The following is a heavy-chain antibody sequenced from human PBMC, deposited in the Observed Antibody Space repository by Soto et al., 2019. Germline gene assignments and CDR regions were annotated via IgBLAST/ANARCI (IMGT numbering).Heavy chain of an antibody. V-gene: IGHV3-30-3*01. CDR2: ISYDGSNK. D-gene: IGHD3-10*01. Sequence: GGSLRLSCAASGFTFSSYAMHWVRQAPGKGLEWVAVISYDGSNKYYADSVKGRFTISRDNSKNTLYLQMNSLRAEDTAVYYCAREVTMVRGVTLRYFDYWGQGTLVTVSS. CDR3: AREVTMVRGVTLRYFDY. J-gene: IGHJ4*02. CDR1: GFTFSSYA.